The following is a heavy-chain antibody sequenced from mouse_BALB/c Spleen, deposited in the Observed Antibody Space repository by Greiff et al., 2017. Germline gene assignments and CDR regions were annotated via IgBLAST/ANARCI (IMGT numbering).Heavy chain of an antibody. Sequence: VQRVESGPGLVAPSQSLSITCTVSGFSLTSYGVHWVRQPPGKGLEWLGVIWAGGSTNYNSALMSRLSISKNNSKSQVFLKMNSLQTDDTAMYYYARDADYAMDYWGQGTSVTVSS. V-gene: IGHV2-9*02. J-gene: IGHJ4*01. CDR1: GFSLTSYG. CDR3: ARDADYAMDY. CDR2: IWAGGST.